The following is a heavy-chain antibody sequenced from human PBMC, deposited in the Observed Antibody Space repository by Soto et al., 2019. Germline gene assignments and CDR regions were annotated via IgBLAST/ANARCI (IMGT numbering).Heavy chain of an antibody. CDR1: GFTFDDYG. CDR2: INWNGGST. V-gene: IGHV3-20*04. D-gene: IGHD1-26*01. J-gene: IGHJ4*02. CDR3: ARLTQERLGNSGSLGIVDY. Sequence: EVQLVESGGGVVRPGGSLRLSCAAYGFTFDDYGMSWVRQAPGKGLEWVSGINWNGGSTGYADSVKGRFTISRDNAKNSLYLQMNSLRAEDTALYYCARLTQERLGNSGSLGIVDYWGQGTLVTVSS.